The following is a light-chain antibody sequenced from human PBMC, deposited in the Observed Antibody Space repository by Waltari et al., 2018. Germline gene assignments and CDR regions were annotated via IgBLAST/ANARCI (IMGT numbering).Light chain of an antibody. CDR3: QKYNSAPWT. CDR1: QGISNY. Sequence: DIQMTQSPSSLSASVGDRVTITCRASQGISNYLAWYQQKPGKVPKLLIYAASTLESGVPYRVSGSGSGTDFSLTISSLQPEDVATYYCQKYNSAPWTFGQGTKVEIK. V-gene: IGKV1-27*01. CDR2: AAS. J-gene: IGKJ1*01.